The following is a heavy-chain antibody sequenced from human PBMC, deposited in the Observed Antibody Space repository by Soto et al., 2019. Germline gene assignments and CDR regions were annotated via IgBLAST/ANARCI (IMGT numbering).Heavy chain of an antibody. CDR3: ARDDGAARRPFDY. J-gene: IGHJ4*02. CDR2: INPNSGGT. CDR1: GYTFTGYY. Sequence: ASVKVSCKASGYTFTGYYMHWVRQAPGQGLEWMGWINPNSGGTNYAQKFQGRVTMTRDTSISTAYMELSRLRSDDTAVYYCARDDGAARRPFDYWGQGTLVTVSS. V-gene: IGHV1-2*02. D-gene: IGHD6-6*01.